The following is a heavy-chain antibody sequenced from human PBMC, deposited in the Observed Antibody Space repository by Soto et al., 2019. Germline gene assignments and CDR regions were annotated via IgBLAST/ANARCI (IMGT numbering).Heavy chain of an antibody. CDR1: GFTFSSYA. CDR3: ARENVAGPHDYYYYGMDV. Sequence: QVQLVESGGGVVQPGRSLRLSCAASGFTFSSYAMHWVRQAPGKGLEWVAVISYDGSNKYYADSVKGRFTISRDNSKNTLYLQMNSLRAEDTAVYYCARENVAGPHDYYYYGMDVWGQGTTVTVSS. V-gene: IGHV3-30-3*01. CDR2: ISYDGSNK. D-gene: IGHD6-19*01. J-gene: IGHJ6*02.